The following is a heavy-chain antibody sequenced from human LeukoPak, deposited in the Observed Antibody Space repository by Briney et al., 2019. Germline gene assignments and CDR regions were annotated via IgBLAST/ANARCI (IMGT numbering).Heavy chain of an antibody. CDR2: IHSSGNN. D-gene: IGHD3-16*01. J-gene: IGHJ4*02. V-gene: IGHV4-4*07. Sequence: SETLSLTCAVSGGSISNYYWIWIRQPAGKGLEWVGRIHSSGNNNYNPSLKSRVTMSVDTSNNQFSLKLTSVTAADTAVYYCARVRGITSMAFLDYWGRGTLVTVSS. CDR3: ARVRGITSMAFLDY. CDR1: GGSISNYY.